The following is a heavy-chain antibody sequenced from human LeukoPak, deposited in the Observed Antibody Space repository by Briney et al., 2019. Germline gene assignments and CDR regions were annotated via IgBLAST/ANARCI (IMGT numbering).Heavy chain of an antibody. CDR2: IFPGDYDT. J-gene: IGHJ4*02. CDR3: VKSWCRGILVCPDY. CDR1: GYTFTNNW. Sequence: GESLKISCKASGYTFTNNWIGWVRQMPGKGLEWMGRIFPGDYDTRYSPSFQGQVTITADRSINTAYLQWNSLRASDSAIYYCVKSWCRGILVCPDYWGQGTMVTVSS. V-gene: IGHV5-51*01. D-gene: IGHD4/OR15-4a*01.